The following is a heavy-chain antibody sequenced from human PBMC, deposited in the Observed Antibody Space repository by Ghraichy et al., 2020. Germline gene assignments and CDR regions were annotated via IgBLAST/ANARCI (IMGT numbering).Heavy chain of an antibody. D-gene: IGHD2-2*01. CDR1: GGSFSGYY. J-gene: IGHJ6*02. CDR2: INHSGST. V-gene: IGHV4-34*01. CDR3: ARDGLGYCSSTSCYQGRYYYGMDV. Sequence: SETLSLTCAVYGGSFSGYYWSWIRQPPGKGLEWIGEINHSGSTNYNPSLKSRVTISVDTSKNQFSLKLSSVTAADTAVYYCARDGLGYCSSTSCYQGRYYYGMDVWGQGTTVTVSS.